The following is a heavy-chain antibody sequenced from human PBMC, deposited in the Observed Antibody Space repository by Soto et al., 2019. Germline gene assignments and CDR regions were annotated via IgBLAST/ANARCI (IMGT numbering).Heavy chain of an antibody. V-gene: IGHV1-18*01. J-gene: IGHJ3*02. Sequence: GASVKVSWKASGYIFTSYGISWVRQAPGQGLEWMGWISDYNGNTNYAQKLQGRVTMTTDTSTSTAYMELRSLRSDDTAVYYCARYGLRWGFDIWGQGTMVTVSS. D-gene: IGHD4-17*01. CDR1: GYIFTSYG. CDR3: ARYGLRWGFDI. CDR2: ISDYNGNT.